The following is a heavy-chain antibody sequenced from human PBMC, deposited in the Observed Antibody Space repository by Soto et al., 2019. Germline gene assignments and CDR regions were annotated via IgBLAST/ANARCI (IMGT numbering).Heavy chain of an antibody. CDR3: ARSIVVVTALDY. J-gene: IGHJ4*02. CDR1: GYTFTRYA. V-gene: IGHV1-3*01. Sequence: GASVKVSCKASGYTFTRYAMHWVRQAPGQRLEWKGRINAGNGKTKYSQKYKGKVTITRDTSASTAYKELSNLRNEDTVLYYCARSIVVVTALDYWGRGTLVTSPQ. D-gene: IGHD2-21*02. CDR2: INAGNGKT.